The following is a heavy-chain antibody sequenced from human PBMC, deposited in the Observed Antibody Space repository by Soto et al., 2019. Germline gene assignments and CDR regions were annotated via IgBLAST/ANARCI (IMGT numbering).Heavy chain of an antibody. Sequence: PGGSLRLSCVASGFTFSSYAMSWVRQAPGKGLEWVSNIKGGGSGKYYVDSVKGRFTISRDNAKNSLYLQMNSLRAEDTAVYYCARGSHYYGSGSYYDNYYYYYMDVWGKGTTVTVSS. CDR2: IKGGGSGK. D-gene: IGHD3-10*01. J-gene: IGHJ6*03. CDR1: GFTFSSYA. CDR3: ARGSHYYGSGSYYDNYYYYYMDV. V-gene: IGHV3-7*01.